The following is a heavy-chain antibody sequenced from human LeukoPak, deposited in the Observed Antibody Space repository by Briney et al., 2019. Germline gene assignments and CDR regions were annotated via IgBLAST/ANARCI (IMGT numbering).Heavy chain of an antibody. J-gene: IGHJ3*02. CDR1: GGSISSYY. D-gene: IGHD1-1*01. CDR3: ARPGGELERTDSDAFDI. Sequence: TSETLSLTCTVSGGSISSYYWSWIRQPPGKGLEWIGYIYYSGSTNYNPSLKSRVTISVDTSKNQFSLKLSSVTAADTAVYYCARPGGELERTDSDAFDIWGQGTMVTVSS. CDR2: IYYSGST. V-gene: IGHV4-59*08.